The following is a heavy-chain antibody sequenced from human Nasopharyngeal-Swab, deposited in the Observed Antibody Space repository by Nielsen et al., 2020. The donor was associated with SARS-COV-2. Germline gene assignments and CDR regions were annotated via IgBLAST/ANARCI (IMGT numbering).Heavy chain of an antibody. CDR3: ARGAYYDSRGAFDI. Sequence: GESLKISCAASGFTFSSYSMNWVRQAPGKGLEWVSSISSSSSYIYYADSVKGRFTISRDNAMNSLYLQMNSLRAEDTAVYYCARGAYYDSRGAFDIWGQGTMVTVSS. V-gene: IGHV3-21*01. CDR2: ISSSSSYI. D-gene: IGHD3-22*01. J-gene: IGHJ3*02. CDR1: GFTFSSYS.